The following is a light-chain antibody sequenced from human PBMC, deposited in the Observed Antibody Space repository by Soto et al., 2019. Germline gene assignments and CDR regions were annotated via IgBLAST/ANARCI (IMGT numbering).Light chain of an antibody. Sequence: DIPLTQSPSFLSASVGDRVTITCRASQGISSYLAWYQQKPGKAPKLLMYAASTLQSGVPSRFSGSGSGTEFTLTISSLQPEDFATYYCQQLNSYPLTFGGGTKVEIK. CDR1: QGISSY. CDR3: QQLNSYPLT. CDR2: AAS. V-gene: IGKV1-9*01. J-gene: IGKJ4*01.